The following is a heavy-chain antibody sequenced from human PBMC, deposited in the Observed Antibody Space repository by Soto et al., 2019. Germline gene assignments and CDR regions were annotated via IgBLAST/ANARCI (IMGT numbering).Heavy chain of an antibody. D-gene: IGHD2-8*01. V-gene: IGHV4-59*01. CDR1: GGSISSYY. CDR2: IYYSGST. J-gene: IGHJ4*02. Sequence: QVQLQESGPGLVKPSETLSLTCTVSGGSISSYYWSWIRQPPVKGLEWIGYIYYSGSTNNNPSLTDRVTISVDTSKNQFSLKPSSVTAADTAVYYCARRYAGNFDYWGQGTLVTVSS. CDR3: ARRYAGNFDY.